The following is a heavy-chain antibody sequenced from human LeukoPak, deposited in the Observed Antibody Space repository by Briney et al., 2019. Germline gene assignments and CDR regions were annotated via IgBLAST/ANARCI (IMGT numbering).Heavy chain of an antibody. CDR3: VANTVTTAQLQAT. V-gene: IGHV3-48*01. D-gene: IGHD4-17*01. CDR1: GFTVRNFD. Sequence: GGSLRLSCAGSGFTVRNFDVNWVRHAPGKGLEWGSYISTSTSTIYSADSVKGRFTISRDNAKNSLYLQMNSLRAEATAVYYCVANTVTTAQLQATWGQGTLVTVSS. CDR2: ISTSTSTI. J-gene: IGHJ5*02.